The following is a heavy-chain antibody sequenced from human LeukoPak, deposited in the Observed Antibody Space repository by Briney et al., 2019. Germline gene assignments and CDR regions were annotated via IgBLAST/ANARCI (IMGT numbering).Heavy chain of an antibody. Sequence: RASETLSLTCTVSGDSIGGGDSHWSWIRQPPGKGLEWIGYIHYSGIAQYNPSLRSRLTISLDTSKNQFSLKLSSLTAADTAVYYCARQNSGYDLGPFAYWGQGTLVTVSS. V-gene: IGHV4-30-4*01. CDR3: ARQNSGYDLGPFAY. J-gene: IGHJ4*02. D-gene: IGHD5-12*01. CDR2: IHYSGIA. CDR1: GDSIGGGDSH.